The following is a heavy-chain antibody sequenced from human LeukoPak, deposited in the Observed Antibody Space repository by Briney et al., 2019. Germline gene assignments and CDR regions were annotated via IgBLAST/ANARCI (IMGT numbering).Heavy chain of an antibody. J-gene: IGHJ5*02. Sequence: GSLRLSCSVSGGSISSHYWSWIRQPPGKGLEWIGYIYYSGSTKYNPSLKSRVTISVDTSKNQFSLKLSSVTAADTAVYYCARGGTTVTPGLLWFDPWGQGTLVTVSS. D-gene: IGHD4-17*01. CDR2: IYYSGST. V-gene: IGHV4-59*11. CDR1: GGSISSHY. CDR3: ARGGTTVTPGLLWFDP.